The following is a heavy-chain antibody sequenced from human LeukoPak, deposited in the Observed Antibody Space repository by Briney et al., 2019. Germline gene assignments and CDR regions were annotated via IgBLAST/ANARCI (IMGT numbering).Heavy chain of an antibody. CDR2: INWNSGST. CDR3: ARGKTSRYYYYGMDV. J-gene: IGHJ6*02. CDR1: GFTFDDYG. Sequence: RPGGSLRLSCAASGFTFDDYGMSWVRQAPGKGLEWVSGINWNSGSTGYADSVKGRFTISRDNAKNSLYLQMNTLGAEDTALYYCARGKTSRYYYYGMDVWGQGTTVTVSS. V-gene: IGHV3-20*04.